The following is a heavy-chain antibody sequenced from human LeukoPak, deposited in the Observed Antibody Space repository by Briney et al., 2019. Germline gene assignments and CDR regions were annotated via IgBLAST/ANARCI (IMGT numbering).Heavy chain of an antibody. Sequence: KPGGSLRLSCAASGFTFSDYYMTWIRQAPGKGLECVSYISSSSHYTNYPDSVKGRFTISRDNAKNSLYLQMNSLRAEDTAVYYCAGVKVGTTNRFDYWGQGTLVTVSS. CDR3: AGVKVGTTNRFDY. D-gene: IGHD1-26*01. CDR1: GFTFSDYY. J-gene: IGHJ4*02. V-gene: IGHV3-11*05. CDR2: ISSSSHYT.